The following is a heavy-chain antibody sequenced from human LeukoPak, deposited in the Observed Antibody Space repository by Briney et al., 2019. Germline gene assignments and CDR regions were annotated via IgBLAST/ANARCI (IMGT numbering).Heavy chain of an antibody. Sequence: GGSLRLSCAASGFTFSSYAMSWVRQAPGKGLEWVSAISGSGGSTYYADSVKGRFTISRDNSKNTLYLQMNSLRAEDTAVYYCAKCPFHDYSGNFHFDYWGQGTLVTVSS. J-gene: IGHJ4*02. D-gene: IGHD4-23*01. CDR3: AKCPFHDYSGNFHFDY. CDR2: ISGSGGST. CDR1: GFTFSSYA. V-gene: IGHV3-23*01.